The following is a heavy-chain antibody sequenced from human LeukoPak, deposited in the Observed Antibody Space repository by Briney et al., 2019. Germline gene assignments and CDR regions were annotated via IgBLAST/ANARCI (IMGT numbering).Heavy chain of an antibody. Sequence: GASVKVSCKASGYTFTSSGIRWVRQAPGQGLEWMGWISAYSGNTNYAQKLQGRVTMTTDTSTSTAYMELRSLRSDDTAVYYCARTFPTPYYYDSRGNPRPFDYWGQGTLVAVSS. CDR2: ISAYSGNT. V-gene: IGHV1-18*01. CDR3: ARTFPTPYYYDSRGNPRPFDY. J-gene: IGHJ4*02. CDR1: GYTFTSSG. D-gene: IGHD3-22*01.